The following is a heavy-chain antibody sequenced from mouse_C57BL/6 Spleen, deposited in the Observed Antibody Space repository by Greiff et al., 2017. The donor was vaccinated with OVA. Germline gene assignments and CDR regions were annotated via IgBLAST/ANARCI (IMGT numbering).Heavy chain of an antibody. Sequence: EVQVVESGGGLVKPGGSLKLSCAASGFTFSSYTMSWVRQTPEKRLEWVATISGGGGTTYYPDSVKGRFTISRDNAKNTLYLQMSSLRSEDTALYYCARHEETYGYDGFAYWGQGTLVTVSA. V-gene: IGHV5-9*01. J-gene: IGHJ3*01. CDR1: GFTFSSYT. CDR3: ARHEETYGYDGFAY. CDR2: ISGGGGTT. D-gene: IGHD2-2*01.